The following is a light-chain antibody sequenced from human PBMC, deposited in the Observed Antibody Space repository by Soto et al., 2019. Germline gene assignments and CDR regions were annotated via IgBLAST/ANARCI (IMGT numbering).Light chain of an antibody. CDR2: TAS. CDR1: ERIGSN. Sequence: DIQLTQSPSSLSASVGDTVSITCRATERIGSNLCWYQQKPGKAPALLSYTASTLQTGVPSRFSGSGYATDFALTIRGLQPEYFEPYFGQQSFVFLQTFREGPKV. V-gene: IGKV1-39*01. J-gene: IGKJ4*01. CDR3: QQSFVFLQT.